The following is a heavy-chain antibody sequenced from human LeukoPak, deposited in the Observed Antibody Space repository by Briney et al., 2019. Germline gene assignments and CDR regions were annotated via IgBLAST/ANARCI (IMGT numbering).Heavy chain of an antibody. Sequence: ASVKVSCKASGYTFTSYGISWVRQAPGQGLEWMGWISAYNGNTNYAQKLQGRVTMTTDTSTSTAYMELRSLRSEDTAVYYCARDPYYYDSSGIGGYAFDIWGQGTMVTVSS. CDR1: GYTFTSYG. V-gene: IGHV1-18*01. CDR2: ISAYNGNT. D-gene: IGHD3-22*01. J-gene: IGHJ3*02. CDR3: ARDPYYYDSSGIGGYAFDI.